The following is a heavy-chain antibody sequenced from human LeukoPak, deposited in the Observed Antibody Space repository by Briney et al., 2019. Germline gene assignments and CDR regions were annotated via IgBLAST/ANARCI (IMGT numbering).Heavy chain of an antibody. CDR2: IYPGDSDT. CDR1: GYSFTSYW. CDR3: ASPATVTRPGRYAFDI. V-gene: IGHV5-51*01. J-gene: IGHJ3*02. Sequence: GESLKISCKGSGYSFTSYWIGWVRQMPGKGLEWMGIIYPGDSDTRYSPSFQGQVTISADKSISTAYLQWSSLKASDTAMYYCASPATVTRPGRYAFDIWGQGTMVTVSS. D-gene: IGHD4-17*01.